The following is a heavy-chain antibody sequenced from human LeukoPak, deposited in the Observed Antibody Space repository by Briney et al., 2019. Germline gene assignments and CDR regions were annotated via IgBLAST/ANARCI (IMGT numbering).Heavy chain of an antibody. Sequence: SETLSLTCIVSGYSISSAYYWGWIRQPPGKGLEWIGTIYYSGSTYYNPSLKSRVTISADTSKNQFSLKLNSVTAADTAVYYCARVSQIAPSLWGQGTLVTVSS. CDR2: IYYSGST. CDR3: ARVSQIAPSL. V-gene: IGHV4-38-2*02. CDR1: GYSISSAYY. J-gene: IGHJ4*02.